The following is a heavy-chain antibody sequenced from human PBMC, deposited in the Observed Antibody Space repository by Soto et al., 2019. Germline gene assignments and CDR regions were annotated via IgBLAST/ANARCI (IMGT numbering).Heavy chain of an antibody. CDR3: AKGFGNNWACDY. Sequence: QVHLVESGGGVVQPGRSLRLSCAASGFSFSTYGMHWVRQAPGKGLEWVAFISNDGSNKYYADSVKGRFTISRDNSKNTLYLQMNSLRAEDTAVYYCAKGFGNNWACDYWGQGTLVTVSS. D-gene: IGHD1-1*01. CDR1: GFSFSTYG. V-gene: IGHV3-30*18. J-gene: IGHJ4*02. CDR2: ISNDGSNK.